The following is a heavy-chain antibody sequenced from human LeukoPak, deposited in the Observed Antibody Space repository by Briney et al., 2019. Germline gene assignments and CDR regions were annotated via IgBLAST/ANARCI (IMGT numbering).Heavy chain of an antibody. J-gene: IGHJ5*02. CDR2: INHSGST. D-gene: IGHD3-10*01. Sequence: PSETLSLTCAVYGGSFSGYYWRWIRQPPGKGLEWIGEINHSGSTNYNPSLKSRVTISVDTSKNLFSLKLSSVTAADTAVYYCAKGLDYYGSTTYWFDPWGQGTLVTISS. CDR3: AKGLDYYGSTTYWFDP. V-gene: IGHV4-34*01. CDR1: GGSFSGYY.